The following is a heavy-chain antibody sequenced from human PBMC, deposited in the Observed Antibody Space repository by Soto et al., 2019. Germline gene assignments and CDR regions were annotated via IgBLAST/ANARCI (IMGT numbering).Heavy chain of an antibody. J-gene: IGHJ4*02. CDR1: GGSISSGDYY. CDR2: IYYSGST. V-gene: IGHV4-61*08. Sequence: SETLSLTCTVSGGSISSGDYYWSWIRQPPGKGLEWIGYIYYSGSTNYNPSLKSRVTISVDTSKNQFSLNLSSVTAADTAVYYCARGSTRFDYWGQGTLVTVSS. CDR3: ARGSTRFDY.